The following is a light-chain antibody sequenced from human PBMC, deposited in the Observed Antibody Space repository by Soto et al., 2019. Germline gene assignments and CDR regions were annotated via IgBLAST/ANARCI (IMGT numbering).Light chain of an antibody. CDR1: QNISSY. J-gene: IGKJ1*01. CDR3: HQRQSWPRT. Sequence: IVLTQSPATLSLSPGKRATLSCRASQNISSYLIWYQQKPGQAPRLLIYDVSNRATGIPARFSGSGSGTDFTLTINSLAPEDFAIYYCHQRQSWPRTFGQGTKVDIK. CDR2: DVS. V-gene: IGKV3-11*01.